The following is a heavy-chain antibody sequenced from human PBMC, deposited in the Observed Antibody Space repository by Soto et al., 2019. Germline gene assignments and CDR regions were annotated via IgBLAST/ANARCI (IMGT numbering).Heavy chain of an antibody. CDR2: IYYSGST. D-gene: IGHD3-16*01. J-gene: IGHJ6*03. V-gene: IGHV4-59*01. CDR1: GGSISSYY. CDR3: AREELGGYYYMDV. Sequence: PSETLSLTCTVSGGSISSYYWSWIRQPPGKGLEWIGHIYYSGSTNYNPSLKSRVTISVDTSRNQFSLKLSSVTAADTAVYYCAREELGGYYYMDVWGKGTTVTVSS.